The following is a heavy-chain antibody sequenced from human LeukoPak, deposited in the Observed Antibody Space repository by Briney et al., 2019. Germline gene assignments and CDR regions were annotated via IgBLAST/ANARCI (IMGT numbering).Heavy chain of an antibody. CDR3: ARDPYCSGGTCYPFDY. CDR2: IYYSGST. J-gene: IGHJ4*02. D-gene: IGHD2-15*01. CDR1: GGSISSYY. V-gene: IGHV4-39*02. Sequence: SETLSLTCTVSGGSISSYYWVWIRQPPGKGLEWIGSIYYSGSTYYNPSLKSRVTISVDTSKNQFSLKLSSVTAADTAVYCARDPYCSGGTCYPFDYWGQGTLVTVSS.